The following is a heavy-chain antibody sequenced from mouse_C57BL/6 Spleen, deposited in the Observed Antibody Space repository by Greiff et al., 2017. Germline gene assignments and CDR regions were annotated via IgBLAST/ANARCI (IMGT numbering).Heavy chain of an antibody. V-gene: IGHV1-12*01. CDR2: IYPGNGDT. Sequence: VQLQQSGAELVRPGASVKMSCKASGYTFTSYIMHWVKQTPRQGLEWIGAIYPGNGDTSYNQKFKGKATLTVDKSSSTAYMQLSSLTSEDSAVYFCAKLGPSYAMDCWGQGTSVTVSS. J-gene: IGHJ4*01. CDR1: GYTFTSYI. CDR3: AKLGPSYAMDC. D-gene: IGHD4-1*01.